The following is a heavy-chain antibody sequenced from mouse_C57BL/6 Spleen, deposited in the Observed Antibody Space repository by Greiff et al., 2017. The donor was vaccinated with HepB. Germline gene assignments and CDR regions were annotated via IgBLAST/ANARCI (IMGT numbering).Heavy chain of an antibody. CDR2: IDPSDSYT. J-gene: IGHJ3*01. Sequence: QVQLQQPGAELVKPGASVKLSCKASGYTFTSYWMQWVKQRPGQGLEWIGEIDPSDSYTNYNQKFKGKATLTVDTSSSTAYMQLSSLTSEDSAVYYCARYRGAQARAYWGQGTLVTVSA. CDR3: ARYRGAQARAY. CDR1: GYTFTSYW. D-gene: IGHD3-2*02. V-gene: IGHV1-50*01.